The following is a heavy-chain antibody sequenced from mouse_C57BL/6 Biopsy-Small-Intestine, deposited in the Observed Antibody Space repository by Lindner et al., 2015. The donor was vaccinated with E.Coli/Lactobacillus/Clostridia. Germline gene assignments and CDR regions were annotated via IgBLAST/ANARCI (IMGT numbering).Heavy chain of an antibody. CDR2: IWTGGGT. CDR1: GFSLTSYA. J-gene: IGHJ1*03. CDR3: ARNYYGRGDWYFDV. V-gene: IGHV2-9-1*01. D-gene: IGHD1-1*01. Sequence: VQLQESGPGLVAPSQSLSITCTVSGFSLTSYAISWVRQPPGKGLEWLGVIWTGGGTNYNSALKSRLSISKDNSKSQVFLKMNSLQTDDTARYYCARNYYGRGDWYFDVWGTGTTVTVSS.